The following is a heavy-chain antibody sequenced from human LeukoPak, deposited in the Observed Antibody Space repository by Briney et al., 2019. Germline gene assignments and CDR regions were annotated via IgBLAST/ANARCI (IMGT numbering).Heavy chain of an antibody. Sequence: PSETLSLTCAVYGGSFSNYYWSWIRQPPGKGLEWIGEINHSGSTNYNPSLKSRVTISVDTSKNQFSLKLSSVTAADTAVYYCARHDQPSTEFFGGNFLPYYYYYGMDVWGQGTTVTVSS. V-gene: IGHV4-34*01. CDR2: INHSGST. CDR1: GGSFSNYY. D-gene: IGHD4-23*01. J-gene: IGHJ6*02. CDR3: ARHDQPSTEFFGGNFLPYYYYYGMDV.